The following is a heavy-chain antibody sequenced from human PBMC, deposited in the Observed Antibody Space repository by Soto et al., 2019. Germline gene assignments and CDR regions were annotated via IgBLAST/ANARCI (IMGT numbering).Heavy chain of an antibody. CDR3: AREWGSTVTTPSLRRPRYYYGMDV. D-gene: IGHD4-4*01. CDR2: ICGVDSNK. J-gene: IGHJ6*02. Sequence: GGSLRLSCAASGFTFSSYAMSWVRQVPGKGLEWVSIICGVDSNKYYADSVKGRFTISRDNSKNTLYLQMDSLRAEDTAVYYCAREWGSTVTTPSLRRPRYYYGMDVWGQGTTVTVS. V-gene: IGHV3-23*03. CDR1: GFTFSSYA.